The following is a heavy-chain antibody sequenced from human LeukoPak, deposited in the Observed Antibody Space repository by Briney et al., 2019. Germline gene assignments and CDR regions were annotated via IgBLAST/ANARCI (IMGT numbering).Heavy chain of an antibody. CDR2: ISGSGGTT. V-gene: IGHV3-23*01. D-gene: IGHD2-2*01. CDR1: RFTFSSYA. CDR3: AKDPDYQLLSRAAFDI. Sequence: GGSLRLSCAASRFTFSSYAMSWLRQAPGKGLEWVSGISGSGGTTYYADSVKGRFTISRDNSKNTLYLQMNSLRGEDTAVYYCAKDPDYQLLSRAAFDIWGQGTMVTVSS. J-gene: IGHJ3*02.